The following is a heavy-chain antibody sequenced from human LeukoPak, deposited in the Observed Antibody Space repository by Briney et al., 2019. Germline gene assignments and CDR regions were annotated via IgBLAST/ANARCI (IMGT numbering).Heavy chain of an antibody. CDR1: GFTFTSSS. D-gene: IGHD6-19*01. J-gene: IGHJ4*02. V-gene: IGHV3-48*02. Sequence: SGRSLRLSCAAAGFTFTSSSMNWVRQAPGKGLEWVSYISSSSRAIYYTDSVKGRFTVSRDNAKSSLYLQMNSLRDEDTAVYYCARGQRWQVPHYFDYWGQGALVTVSS. CDR2: ISSSSRAI. CDR3: ARGQRWQVPHYFDY.